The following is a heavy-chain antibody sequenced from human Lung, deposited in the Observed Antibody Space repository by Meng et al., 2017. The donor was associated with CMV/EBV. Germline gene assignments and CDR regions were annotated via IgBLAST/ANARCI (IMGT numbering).Heavy chain of an antibody. CDR1: GDSITSSSYY. Sequence: SXTLSLXCTVSGDSITSSSYYWGWIRQPPGKGLEWIGSMYYSANTYYNPSLKSRVTISVDTSQNQFSLTLTSVTAADTAVYYCAFSSGADYGSGSRDYWGQG. CDR2: MYYSANT. D-gene: IGHD3-10*01. CDR3: AFSSGADYGSGSRDY. V-gene: IGHV4-39*01. J-gene: IGHJ4*02.